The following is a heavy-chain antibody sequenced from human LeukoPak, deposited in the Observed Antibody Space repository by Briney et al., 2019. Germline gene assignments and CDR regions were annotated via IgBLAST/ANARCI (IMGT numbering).Heavy chain of an antibody. V-gene: IGHV1-2*02. Sequence: ASVKVSCKASGYTFTGYYMHWVRQAPGQGLEWMGWINPNSGDTNYAQKFQGRVTMTRDTSISTAYMELSRLTSDDTAVYYCARHRPYSSGWRHFDYWGQGTLVTVSS. CDR2: INPNSGDT. D-gene: IGHD6-19*01. J-gene: IGHJ4*02. CDR1: GYTFTGYY. CDR3: ARHRPYSSGWRHFDY.